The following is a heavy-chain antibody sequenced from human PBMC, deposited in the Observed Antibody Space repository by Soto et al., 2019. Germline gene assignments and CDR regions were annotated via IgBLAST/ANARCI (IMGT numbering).Heavy chain of an antibody. Sequence: PGGSLRLSCAASGFTFSSYSMNWVRQAPGKGLEWVSSISSSSSYIYYADSVKGRFTISRDNAKNSLYLQMNSLRAEDTAVYYCARETTVTTYYYYYYMDVWGKGTTVTVPS. V-gene: IGHV3-21*01. CDR2: ISSSSSYI. CDR1: GFTFSSYS. J-gene: IGHJ6*03. CDR3: ARETTVTTYYYYYYMDV. D-gene: IGHD4-17*01.